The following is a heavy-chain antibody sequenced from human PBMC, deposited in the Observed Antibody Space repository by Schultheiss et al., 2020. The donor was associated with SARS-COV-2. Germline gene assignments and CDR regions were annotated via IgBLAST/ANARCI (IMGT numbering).Heavy chain of an antibody. CDR1: GFTFSSYW. V-gene: IGHV3-30*01. Sequence: GESLKISCAASGFTFSSYWMHWVRQAPGKGLEWVAVISYDGSNKYYADSAKGRFTISRDNSKNTLYLQMNSLRAEDTAVYYCARGGLIAAAGTCDYWGQGTLVTVSS. J-gene: IGHJ4*02. CDR2: ISYDGSNK. CDR3: ARGGLIAAAGTCDY. D-gene: IGHD6-13*01.